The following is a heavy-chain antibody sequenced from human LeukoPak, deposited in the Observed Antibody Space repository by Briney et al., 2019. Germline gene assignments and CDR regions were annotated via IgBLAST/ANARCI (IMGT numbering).Heavy chain of an antibody. V-gene: IGHV4-39*07. Sequence: PSETLSLTCTVSGGSISSDTCYWAWTRQPPGKGLEWIGSIYYTGSTNYNPSLKSRVTMSVDTSKNQFSLKLSSVTAADTAVYYCATSVLPAANFDSWGQGTLVTVSS. CDR2: IYYTGST. J-gene: IGHJ4*02. D-gene: IGHD2-2*01. CDR3: ATSVLPAANFDS. CDR1: GGSISSDTCY.